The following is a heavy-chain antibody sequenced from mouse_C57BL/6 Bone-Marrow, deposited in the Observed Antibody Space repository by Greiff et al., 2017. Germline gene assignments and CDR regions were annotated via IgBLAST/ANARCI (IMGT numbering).Heavy chain of an antibody. CDR2: INPSSGYT. Sequence: QVQLQQSGAELARPGASVKMSCKASGYTFTSYTMHWVKQRPGQGLEWIGYINPSSGYTKYNQKFKDKATLTADKSSSTAYMHLSSLTSEGSAVYYCARLGSSPFDYWGQGTTLTVSS. D-gene: IGHD1-3*01. V-gene: IGHV1-4*01. J-gene: IGHJ2*01. CDR1: GYTFTSYT. CDR3: ARLGSSPFDY.